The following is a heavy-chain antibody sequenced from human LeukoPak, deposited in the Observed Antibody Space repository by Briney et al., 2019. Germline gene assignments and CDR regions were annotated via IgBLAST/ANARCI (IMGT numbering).Heavy chain of an antibody. CDR2: IWYDGSNE. D-gene: IGHD1-26*01. V-gene: IGHV3-33*01. J-gene: IGHJ4*02. CDR3: ARDGYSGSFLNS. CDR1: GFSFSTHG. Sequence: SGTSLRLSCVASGFSFSTHGMHWVRQAPDKGLEWVALIWYDGSNENYAESVKGRFTISRDNSRNTLYLQMNSLRGEDTAVYYCARDGYSGSFLNSWGQGTLVTVSS.